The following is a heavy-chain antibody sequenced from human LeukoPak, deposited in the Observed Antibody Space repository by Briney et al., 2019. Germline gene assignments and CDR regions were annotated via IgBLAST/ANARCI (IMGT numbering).Heavy chain of an antibody. CDR1: GFTFSSYA. V-gene: IGHV3-23*01. CDR3: ANLGQWLVPDYYYGMDV. D-gene: IGHD6-19*01. J-gene: IGHJ6*02. Sequence: PGGSLRLSCAASGFTFSSYAMSWVRQAPGKGLEWVSAISGSGGITYYADSVKGRSTISRDNSKNTLYLQMNSLRVEDSAVYYCANLGQWLVPDYYYGMDVWGQGTTVTVSS. CDR2: ISGSGGIT.